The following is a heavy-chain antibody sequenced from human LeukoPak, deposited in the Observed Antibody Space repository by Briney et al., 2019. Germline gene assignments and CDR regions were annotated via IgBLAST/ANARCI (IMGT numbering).Heavy chain of an antibody. Sequence: ASVKVSCKASGYTFTSYAMNWVRQAPGQGLEWMGWINTNTGNPTYAQGFTGRFVFSLDTSVSTAYLQISSLKAEDTAVYYCAVTTPIDYYYYMDVWGKGTTVTVSS. J-gene: IGHJ6*03. D-gene: IGHD4-17*01. CDR1: GYTFTSYA. CDR2: INTNTGNP. CDR3: AVTTPIDYYYYMDV. V-gene: IGHV7-4-1*02.